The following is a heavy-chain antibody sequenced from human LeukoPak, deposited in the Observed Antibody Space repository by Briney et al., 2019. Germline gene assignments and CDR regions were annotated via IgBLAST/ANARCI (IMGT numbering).Heavy chain of an antibody. V-gene: IGHV3-9*01. Sequence: PGGSLRVSCAASGFTFDDYAMHWVRHAPGQGLEWVSGISWNSGSIGYADSVKGRFTISRDNAQNSLYLQMNSLRDADTAVYYCARDLDPLGAYYEYWGQGTLVTVSS. J-gene: IGHJ4*02. CDR2: ISWNSGSI. D-gene: IGHD3-22*01. CDR3: ARDLDPLGAYYEY. CDR1: GFTFDDYA.